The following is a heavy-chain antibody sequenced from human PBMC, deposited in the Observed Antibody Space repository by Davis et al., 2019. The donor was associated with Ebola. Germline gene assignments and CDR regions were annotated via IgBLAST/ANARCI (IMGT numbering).Heavy chain of an antibody. CDR3: ARDIGGPY. Sequence: MPSETLSLTCTVSGASIRGYWWSWVRQPPGKGLEYIGYFYEGATTNYNPSLKSRLTLSVDTSKNQLSLTLTSVTAADTALYYCARDIGGPYWGQGTLVTVSS. D-gene: IGHD2-15*01. J-gene: IGHJ1*01. CDR1: GASIRGYW. CDR2: FYEGATT. V-gene: IGHV4-59*12.